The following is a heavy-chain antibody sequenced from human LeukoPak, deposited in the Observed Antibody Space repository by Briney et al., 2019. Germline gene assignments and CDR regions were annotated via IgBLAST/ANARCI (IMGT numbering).Heavy chain of an antibody. CDR3: ARESSGWYWRFDP. D-gene: IGHD6-19*01. V-gene: IGHV1-3*01. Sequence: EASVKVSCKASGYTFTSYAMHWVRQAPGQRLEWMGWINAGNGNTKYSQKFQGRVTITRDTSASTAYMELSSLRSEDTAVYCCARESSGWYWRFDPWGQGTLVTVSS. CDR1: GYTFTSYA. J-gene: IGHJ5*02. CDR2: INAGNGNT.